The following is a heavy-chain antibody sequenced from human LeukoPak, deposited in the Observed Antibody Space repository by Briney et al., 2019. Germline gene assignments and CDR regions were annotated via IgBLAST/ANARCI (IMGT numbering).Heavy chain of an antibody. V-gene: IGHV1-18*04. Sequence: ASVKVSCKASGYTFTGYYMHWVRQAPGQGLEWMGWISAYNGNTNYAQKLQGRVTMTTDTSTSTAYMELRSLRSDDTAVYYCARDYPNAFDIWGQGAMVTVSS. CDR1: GYTFTGYY. J-gene: IGHJ3*02. CDR2: ISAYNGNT. CDR3: ARDYPNAFDI.